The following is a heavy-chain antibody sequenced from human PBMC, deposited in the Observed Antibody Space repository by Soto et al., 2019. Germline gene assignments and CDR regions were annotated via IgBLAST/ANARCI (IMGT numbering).Heavy chain of an antibody. Sequence: QVQLLQSGAEVRKPGASVKVSCQASGYTFADYDIQCVRLAPGQRLECMGGINGRDGRTRYSRNFQDSVTFTRYTSATTAYMELNSLSSEDKAVYYCAQSSGWYALHYWGQGTLVTVSS. CDR1: GYTFADYD. J-gene: IGHJ4*02. CDR3: AQSSGWYALHY. D-gene: IGHD6-19*01. CDR2: INGRDGRT. V-gene: IGHV1-3*01.